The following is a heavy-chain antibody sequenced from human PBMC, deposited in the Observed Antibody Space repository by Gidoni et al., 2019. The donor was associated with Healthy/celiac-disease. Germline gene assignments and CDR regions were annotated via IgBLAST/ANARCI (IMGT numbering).Heavy chain of an antibody. Sequence: QVQLQQWGAGLLKPSETLSLTCAVYGGSFSGYYWSWIRQPPGKGLEWIGEINHSGSTNYNPSLKSRVTISVDTSKNQFSLKLSSVTAADTAVYYCARGRTYYYGSGSYYNAQADAFDIWGQGTMVTVSS. J-gene: IGHJ3*02. CDR3: ARGRTYYYGSGSYYNAQADAFDI. CDR2: INHSGST. CDR1: GGSFSGYY. V-gene: IGHV4-34*01. D-gene: IGHD3-10*01.